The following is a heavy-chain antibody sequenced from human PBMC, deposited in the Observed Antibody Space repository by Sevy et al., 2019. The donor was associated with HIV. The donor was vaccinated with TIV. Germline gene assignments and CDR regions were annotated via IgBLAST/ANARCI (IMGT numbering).Heavy chain of an antibody. CDR3: ARDRTVAVAGTSDYYYMDV. CDR2: ISSSSSYI. D-gene: IGHD6-19*01. J-gene: IGHJ6*03. V-gene: IGHV3-21*01. CDR1: GFTFSSYS. Sequence: GGSLRLSCAASGFTFSSYSMNWVRQAPGKGLEWVSSISSSSSYIYYADSVKGRFTISRDNAKNSLYLQMNSLRAEDTAVYYCARDRTVAVAGTSDYYYMDVWGKGTTVTVSS.